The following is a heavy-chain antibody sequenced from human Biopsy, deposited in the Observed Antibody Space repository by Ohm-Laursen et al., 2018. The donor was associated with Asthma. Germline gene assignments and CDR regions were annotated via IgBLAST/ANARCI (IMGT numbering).Heavy chain of an antibody. CDR2: ISYDGSNK. D-gene: IGHD3-16*02. J-gene: IGHJ4*02. V-gene: IGHV3-30-3*01. Sequence: SLRLSCAASGFTFSSYAMHWVRQAPGKGLEWVAVISYDGSNKYYADSVKGRFTISRDNSKNTLYLQMNSLRAEDAAVYYCARDLHPTNHLGELSEGFDYWGQGTLVTVSS. CDR3: ARDLHPTNHLGELSEGFDY. CDR1: GFTFSSYA.